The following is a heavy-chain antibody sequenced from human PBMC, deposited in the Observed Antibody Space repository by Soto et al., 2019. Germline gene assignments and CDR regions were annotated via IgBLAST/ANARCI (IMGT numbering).Heavy chain of an antibody. Sequence: QVQLVQSGAEVKKPGSSVKVSCKASGGTFSSYAISWVRQAPGQGLEWMGGIIPIFGTANYAQKFQGRVTITADESRSTAFMEVSSRRSEDTAVYYCAGGGSGSYYSWYFDLWGRGTLVTVSS. J-gene: IGHJ2*01. CDR1: GGTFSSYA. V-gene: IGHV1-69*12. CDR2: IIPIFGTA. CDR3: AGGGSGSYYSWYFDL. D-gene: IGHD3-10*01.